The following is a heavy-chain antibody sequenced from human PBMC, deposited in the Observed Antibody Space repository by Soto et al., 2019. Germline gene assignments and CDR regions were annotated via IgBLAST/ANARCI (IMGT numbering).Heavy chain of an antibody. D-gene: IGHD3-10*01. CDR2: IYWDDDK. J-gene: IGHJ2*01. Sequence: QITLKESGPTLVKPTQTLTLTCTFSGFSLTTRGVGVGWIRQSPGKALEWLAVIYWDDDKRYNPSLKSRLTIPKDTSKNEVVLTMTSMDPVDTATYSCARILRVSVLAFHKYCYFDLWCRGTLVTVSS. V-gene: IGHV2-5*02. CDR1: GFSLTTRGVG. CDR3: ARILRVSVLAFHKYCYFDL.